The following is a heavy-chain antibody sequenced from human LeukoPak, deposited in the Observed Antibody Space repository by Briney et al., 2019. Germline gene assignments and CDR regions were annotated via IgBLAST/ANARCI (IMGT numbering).Heavy chain of an antibody. V-gene: IGHV3-21*01. CDR2: ISSSSYI. D-gene: IGHD2/OR15-2a*01. Sequence: GGSLRLSCAASGFTFSSYSMNWVRQAPGKGLEWVSSISSSSYIYYADSVKGRFTISRDNAKNSLYLQMNSLRAEDTAVYYCARDREYSFPDYWGQGTLVTVSS. CDR3: ARDREYSFPDY. J-gene: IGHJ4*02. CDR1: GFTFSSYS.